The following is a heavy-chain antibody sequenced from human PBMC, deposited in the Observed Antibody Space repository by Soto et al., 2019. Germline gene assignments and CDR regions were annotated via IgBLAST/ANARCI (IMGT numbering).Heavy chain of an antibody. J-gene: IGHJ4*02. CDR2: ISSRSDI. CDR3: ARDGMSWIAVAGLDY. V-gene: IGHV3-21*01. D-gene: IGHD6-19*01. CDR1: GFTFSTYS. Sequence: GGSLRLSCVGSGFTFSTYSINWVRQAPGKGLEWVSSISSRSDIYYADSVKGRFTISRDNAKNSVSLQMNSLRAEDTAVYYCARDGMSWIAVAGLDYWGQGTLVTVSS.